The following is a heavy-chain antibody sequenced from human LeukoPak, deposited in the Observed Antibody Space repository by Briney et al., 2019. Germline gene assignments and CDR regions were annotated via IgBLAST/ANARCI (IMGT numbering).Heavy chain of an antibody. Sequence: ASVKVSCKASGYTFTSYYMHWVRQAPGQGLEWMGIINPSGGSTSYAQKFQGRVTMTRDMSTSTVYMELSSLRSEDTAVYYCARDHDILTGYYKSLDYWGQGTLVTVSS. CDR1: GYTFTSYY. J-gene: IGHJ4*02. V-gene: IGHV1-46*01. CDR2: INPSGGST. CDR3: ARDHDILTGYYKSLDY. D-gene: IGHD3-9*01.